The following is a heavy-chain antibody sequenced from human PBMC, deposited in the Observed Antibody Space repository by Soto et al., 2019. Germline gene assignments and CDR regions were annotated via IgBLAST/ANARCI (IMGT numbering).Heavy chain of an antibody. CDR3: ARGGXLLWFGESLYGMDV. Sequence: ASVKVSCKASGYTFTSYYMHWVRQAPGQGLEWMGIINPSGGGTSYAQKFQGRVTMTRDASTSTVYMELSSLRSEDTAVYYCARGGXLLWFGESLYGMDVWGQGTXVTVSS. CDR1: GYTFTSYY. CDR2: INPSGGGT. J-gene: IGHJ6*02. V-gene: IGHV1-46*03. D-gene: IGHD3-10*01.